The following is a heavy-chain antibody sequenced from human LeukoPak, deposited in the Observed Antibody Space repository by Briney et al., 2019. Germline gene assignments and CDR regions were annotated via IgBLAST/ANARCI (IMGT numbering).Heavy chain of an antibody. Sequence: GGSLRLSCTASGLTFSTSGFNWVRQAPGKGLEWVASIGPTGSDRYHADSIKGRVTISRDNANNFLYLQMNSLRAEDTAVYYCATETNGRHYDYWGQGTLLTVSS. CDR3: ATETNGRHYDY. V-gene: IGHV3-21*06. J-gene: IGHJ4*02. D-gene: IGHD1-14*01. CDR2: IGPTGSDR. CDR1: GLTFSTSG.